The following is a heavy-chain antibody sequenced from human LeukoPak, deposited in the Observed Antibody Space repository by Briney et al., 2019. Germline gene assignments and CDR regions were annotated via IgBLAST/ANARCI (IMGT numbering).Heavy chain of an antibody. J-gene: IGHJ6*03. Sequence: GGSLRLSCSASGFTYSSYEMNWVRQAPGKGLEWVSYISSSGSTIYYADSVKGRFTISRDNAKNSLYLQMNSLRAEDTAVYYCARVRGYMDVWGKGTTVTVSS. CDR2: ISSSGSTI. CDR1: GFTYSSYE. CDR3: ARVRGYMDV. V-gene: IGHV3-48*03.